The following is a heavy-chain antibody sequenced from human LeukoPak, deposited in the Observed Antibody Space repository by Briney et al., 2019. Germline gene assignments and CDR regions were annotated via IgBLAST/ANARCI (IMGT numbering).Heavy chain of an antibody. CDR2: ISSSSSTI. CDR1: GFTFSSYS. J-gene: IGHJ4*02. Sequence: GGSLRLSCAASGFTFSSYSMNWVRQAPGKGLEWVSYISSSSSTIYYADSVKGRFTISRDNAKNSLYLQMNSLRAEDTAVYYCARQTGTDSYGTGGWGQGTLVTVSS. V-gene: IGHV3-48*04. CDR3: ARQTGTDSYGTGG. D-gene: IGHD5-18*01.